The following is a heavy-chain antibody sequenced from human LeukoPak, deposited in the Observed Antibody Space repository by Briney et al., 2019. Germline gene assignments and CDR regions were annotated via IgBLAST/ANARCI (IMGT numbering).Heavy chain of an antibody. V-gene: IGHV1-2*02. CDR3: ARDRYGDGFAHLDY. CDR2: ITPSGGT. D-gene: IGHD5-24*01. J-gene: IGHJ4*02. Sequence: ASVTVSFKASGYTFTIYAIHWVRQAPGQGLEWMGWITPSGGTNYPQKFQGRVAITWDTSITTAYIDLSRLTSDDTAVYYRARDRYGDGFAHLDYWGQGALVTVSS. CDR1: GYTFTIYA.